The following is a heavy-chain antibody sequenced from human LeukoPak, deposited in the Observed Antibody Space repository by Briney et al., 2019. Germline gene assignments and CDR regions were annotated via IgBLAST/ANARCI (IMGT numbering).Heavy chain of an antibody. CDR3: ARATVTTSNWFDP. V-gene: IGHV1-8*02. CDR1: GYTFTSYD. J-gene: IGHJ5*02. Sequence: ASVKVSCKASGYTFTSYDINWVRQATGQGLEWMGWMNPNSGNTGYAQKLQGRVTMTTDTSTSTAYMELRSLRSDDTAVYYCARATVTTSNWFDPWGQGTLVTVSS. CDR2: MNPNSGNT. D-gene: IGHD4-17*01.